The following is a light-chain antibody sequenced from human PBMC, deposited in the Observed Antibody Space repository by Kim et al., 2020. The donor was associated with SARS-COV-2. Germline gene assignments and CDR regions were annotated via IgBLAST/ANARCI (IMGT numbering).Light chain of an antibody. Sequence: DIQMTQSPSSLSASVGDRVTITCRTSQSINNFLNWYQQKPGKAPELLIYAASSLQSGVPSRFSGSGSGTDFTLTITSLQPEDFATYYCQQSYTAPRAFRQETKLDIK. V-gene: IGKV1-39*01. CDR1: QSINNF. J-gene: IGKJ2*01. CDR2: AAS. CDR3: QQSYTAPRA.